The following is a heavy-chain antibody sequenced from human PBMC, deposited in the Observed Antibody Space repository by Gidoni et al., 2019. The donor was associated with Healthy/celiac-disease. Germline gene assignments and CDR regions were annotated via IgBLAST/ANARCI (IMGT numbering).Heavy chain of an antibody. V-gene: IGHV3-30*04. J-gene: IGHJ4*02. Sequence: QVQLVESGGGVGQPGRSLRLSCAASGFAFSSYALHWVRQAPGKGLGWVAFISYDGSNKYYADSVKGRFTISRDNSKNTLYLQMNSLRAEDTAVYYCAREARAAAGYYFDYWGQGTLVTVSS. D-gene: IGHD6-13*01. CDR3: AREARAAAGYYFDY. CDR1: GFAFSSYA. CDR2: ISYDGSNK.